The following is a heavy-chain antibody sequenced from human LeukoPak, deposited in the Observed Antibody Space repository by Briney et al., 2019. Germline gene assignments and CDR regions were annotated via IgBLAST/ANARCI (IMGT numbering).Heavy chain of an antibody. V-gene: IGHV4-4*07. J-gene: IGHJ6*02. CDR1: GGSISSFY. D-gene: IGHD2-2*01. CDR3: ARECSGTSCPYNNRAV. CDR2: IYSSGDT. Sequence: SETLSLTCTVSGGSISSFYWTWVRQPAGEGLQWIGRIYSSGDTNYNPSLKSRVTLSVETSKNQFSLMLSCVTAADTAVYYCARECSGTSCPYNNRAVWGQGTTVTVSS.